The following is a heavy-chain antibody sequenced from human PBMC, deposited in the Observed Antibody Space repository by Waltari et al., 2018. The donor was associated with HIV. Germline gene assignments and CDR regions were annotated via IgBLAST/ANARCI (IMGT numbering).Heavy chain of an antibody. CDR1: NFSVSGKH. V-gene: IGHV3-53*01. J-gene: IGHJ5*02. Sequence: AESGGRLIQPGGSLGLSCTASNFSVSGKHVTWIRQAPGGGLEWVAVSYPDDTTHYADFVSGRFTLSRAKSRTTVLLLMNGLFVDDTATYFCTTGVRYYGPWGQGTRVTVSS. CDR3: TTGVRYYGP. CDR2: SYPDDTT. D-gene: IGHD3-10*01.